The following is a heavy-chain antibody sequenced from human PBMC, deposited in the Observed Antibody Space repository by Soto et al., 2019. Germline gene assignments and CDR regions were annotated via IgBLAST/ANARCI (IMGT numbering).Heavy chain of an antibody. J-gene: IGHJ3*02. D-gene: IGHD2-21*02. CDR1: GGSVSSGSYY. CDR2: IYYSGST. CDR3: ASAVVVTAIFAFDI. V-gene: IGHV4-61*01. Sequence: SETLSLTCTVSGGSVSSGSYYWGWIRQPPGKGLEWIGYIYYSGSTNYNPSLKSRVTISVDTSKNQFSLKLSSVTAADTAVYYCASAVVVTAIFAFDIWGQGTMVTVSS.